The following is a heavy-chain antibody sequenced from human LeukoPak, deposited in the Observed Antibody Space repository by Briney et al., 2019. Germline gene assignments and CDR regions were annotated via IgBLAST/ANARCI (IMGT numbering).Heavy chain of an antibody. Sequence: SETLSLTCTVSGGSINSHYWSWIRQPPGKGLEWIAYIYYSGSTNYNPSLKSRVTISVDTSKNQFSLKLSSVIAADTAVYYCARYDSSGYYQGPFDYWGQGTLVTVSS. J-gene: IGHJ4*02. CDR3: ARYDSSGYYQGPFDY. CDR1: GGSINSHY. V-gene: IGHV4-59*11. D-gene: IGHD3-22*01. CDR2: IYYSGST.